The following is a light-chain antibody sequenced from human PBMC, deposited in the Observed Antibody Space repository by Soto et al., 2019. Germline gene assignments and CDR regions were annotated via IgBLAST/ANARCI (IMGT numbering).Light chain of an antibody. J-gene: IGKJ2*01. Sequence: EIVITQSPATVSLSPGERATLSCRASQTIDNTLAWYQRKPGQAPRLLIYDASTRATGVPARFSGSGSGTDFTLTISSLQSEDFAVYYCQHYNYWPYTFGQRTKV. CDR3: QHYNYWPYT. CDR1: QTIDNT. V-gene: IGKV3-15*01. CDR2: DAS.